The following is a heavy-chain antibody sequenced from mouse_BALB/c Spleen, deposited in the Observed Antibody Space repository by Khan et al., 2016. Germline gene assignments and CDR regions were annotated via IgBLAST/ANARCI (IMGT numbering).Heavy chain of an antibody. V-gene: IGHV14-4*02. Sequence: VQLQQSGAELVRSGASVKLSCTASVFNIKDYYMHWVKQRPEQDLEWIGRIDPENGDTEYAPKFQGKATMTADTSSNSAYLQFSSLTSEDSAVYYCNALHYGSDVYFAYWGQGTTLTVSS. CDR1: VFNIKDYY. CDR2: IDPENGDT. CDR3: NALHYGSDVYFAY. D-gene: IGHD1-1*01. J-gene: IGHJ2*01.